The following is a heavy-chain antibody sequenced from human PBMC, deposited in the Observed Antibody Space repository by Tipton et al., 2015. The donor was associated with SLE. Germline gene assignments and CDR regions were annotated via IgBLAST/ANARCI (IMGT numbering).Heavy chain of an antibody. CDR3: ARQNPYTDLFDP. CDR1: GASISSFY. D-gene: IGHD2-2*02. J-gene: IGHJ5*02. Sequence: TLSLTCTVSGASISSFYWGWIRQPPGKGLEWIGYFYYSESIRYNPSLNSRVTMSVDTSKNQFYLRLNSVTAADTAVYYCARQNPYTDLFDPWGQGTLVTVSS. CDR2: FYYSESI. V-gene: IGHV4-59*07.